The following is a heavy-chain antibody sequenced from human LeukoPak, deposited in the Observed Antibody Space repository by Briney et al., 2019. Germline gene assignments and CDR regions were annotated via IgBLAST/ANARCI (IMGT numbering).Heavy chain of an antibody. D-gene: IGHD4-17*01. V-gene: IGHV4-4*02. CDR1: GGSISSSNW. Sequence: KPSETLSLTCAVSGGSISSSNWWSWVRQPPGKGLEWIGEIYHSGSTNYNPSLKSRVTISVDKSKNQFSLKLSSVTAADTAVYYCARETVTTFSNWFDPWGQGTLVTVSS. CDR2: IYHSGST. CDR3: ARETVTTFSNWFDP. J-gene: IGHJ5*02.